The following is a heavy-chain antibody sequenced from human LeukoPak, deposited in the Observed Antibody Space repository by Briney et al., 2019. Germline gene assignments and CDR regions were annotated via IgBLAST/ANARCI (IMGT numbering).Heavy chain of an antibody. CDR2: INHSGST. CDR1: GGSFSGYY. V-gene: IGHV4-34*01. Sequence: SETLSLTCAVYGGSFSGYYWSWIRQPPGKGLEWIGEINHSGSTNYNPSLKSRVTISVDTSKNQFSLKLSSVTAADTAVYYCARVSSPWSPRDAFDIWGQGTMVTVSS. J-gene: IGHJ3*02. CDR3: ARVSSPWSPRDAFDI. D-gene: IGHD1-26*01.